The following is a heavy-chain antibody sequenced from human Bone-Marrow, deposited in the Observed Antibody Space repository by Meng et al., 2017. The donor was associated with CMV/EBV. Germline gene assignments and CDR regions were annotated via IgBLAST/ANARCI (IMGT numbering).Heavy chain of an antibody. CDR2: SNAGNGNT. CDR1: GYTFTSYA. D-gene: IGHD1-7*01. J-gene: IGHJ4*02. Sequence: ASVKVSCKASGYTFTSYAMHWVRQAPGQRLEWMGWSNAGNGNTKYSQEFQGRVTITRDTSASTAYMELSSLRSEDMAVYYCAREGWWAEYNWNYEGILWGQGTLVTVSS. CDR3: AREGWWAEYNWNYEGIL. V-gene: IGHV1-3*02.